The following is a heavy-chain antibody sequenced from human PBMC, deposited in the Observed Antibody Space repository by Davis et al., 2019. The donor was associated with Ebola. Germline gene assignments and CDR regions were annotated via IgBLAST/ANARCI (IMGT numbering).Heavy chain of an antibody. D-gene: IGHD1-26*01. J-gene: IGHJ4*02. V-gene: IGHV3-73*01. Sequence: GESLKISCAASGFTFSSYEMNWVRQASGKGLEWVGRIRSKANSYATAYAASVKGRFTISRDDSKNTAYLQMNSLKTEDTAVYYCTSSSYSGSYYRDYWGQGTLVTVSS. CDR2: IRSKANSYAT. CDR1: GFTFSSYE. CDR3: TSSSYSGSYYRDY.